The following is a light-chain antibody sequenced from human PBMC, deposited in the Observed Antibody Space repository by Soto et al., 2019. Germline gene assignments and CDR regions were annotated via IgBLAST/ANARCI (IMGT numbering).Light chain of an antibody. CDR1: QSVSSY. J-gene: IGKJ1*01. V-gene: IGKV3-15*01. CDR3: QQYNNWRT. Sequence: ETVLTQSPVTLSLSSGERATLSCRASQSVSSYLAWYQQKPGQAPRLLIYGASTRATGIPARFSGSGSGTEFTLTISSLQSEDFAVYYCQQYNNWRTFGQGTKVDIK. CDR2: GAS.